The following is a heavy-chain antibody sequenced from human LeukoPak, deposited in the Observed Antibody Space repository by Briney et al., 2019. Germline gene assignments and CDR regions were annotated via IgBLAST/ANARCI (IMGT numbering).Heavy chain of an antibody. CDR1: GGSISSGDYY. CDR2: IYYSGST. J-gene: IGHJ4*02. CDR3: AREAGYCSSTSCYEGGRGVDY. Sequence: PSETLSLTCTVSGGSISSGDYYWSWIRQPPGKGLEWIGYIYYSGSTNYNPSLKSRVTISVDTSKNQFSLKLSSVTAADTAVYYCAREAGYCSSTSCYEGGRGVDYWGQGTLVTVSS. D-gene: IGHD2-2*01. V-gene: IGHV4-61*08.